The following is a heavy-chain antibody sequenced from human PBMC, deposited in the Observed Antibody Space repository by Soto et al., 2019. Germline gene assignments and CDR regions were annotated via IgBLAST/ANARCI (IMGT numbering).Heavy chain of an antibody. CDR3: ARPSVWYFDL. CDR1: GYTFTNYA. CDR2: INAGNGNT. V-gene: IGHV1-3*01. Sequence: QVQLVQSGAGVKMPGASVKVSCKASGYTFTNYAIHWVRQAPGQRLEWMGWINAGNGNTKYSQKFQGRVTITRDTSASTAYMELNSLRSEDTAVYYCARPSVWYFDLWGRGTLVTVSS. J-gene: IGHJ2*01.